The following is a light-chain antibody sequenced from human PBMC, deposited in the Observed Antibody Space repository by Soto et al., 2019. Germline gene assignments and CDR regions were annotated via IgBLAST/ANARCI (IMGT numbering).Light chain of an antibody. V-gene: IGKV3-20*01. CDR3: QQYGSSTT. CDR1: QSVSSSY. CDR2: GAS. Sequence: IVLTHSPGTLSLSPGERATLSCRASQSVSSSYLAWYQQKPGQAPRLLIYGASSRATGIPDRFSGSGSGTDFTLTISRLEPEDFAVYYCQQYGSSTTFGQGTKV. J-gene: IGKJ1*01.